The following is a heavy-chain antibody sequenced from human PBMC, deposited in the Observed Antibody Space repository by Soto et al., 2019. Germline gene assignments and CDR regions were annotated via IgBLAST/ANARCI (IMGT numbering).Heavy chain of an antibody. CDR2: ISAYNGNT. D-gene: IGHD6-19*01. J-gene: IGHJ4*02. Sequence: ASVKVSCKASGYTFTSYGISWVRQAPGQGLEWMGWISAYNGNTNYAQKLQGRVTMTTDTSTSTAYMELRSLRSDDTAVYYCARDDRLRYSSGWYTFDYWGQGTLVTVSS. V-gene: IGHV1-18*01. CDR3: ARDDRLRYSSGWYTFDY. CDR1: GYTFTSYG.